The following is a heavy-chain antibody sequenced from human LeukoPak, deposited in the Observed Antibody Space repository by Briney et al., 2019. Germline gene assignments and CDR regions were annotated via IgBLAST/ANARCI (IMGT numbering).Heavy chain of an antibody. Sequence: QTGGSLRLSCAASGFTFDDYAMHWVRQGPGKGLEWVSGISWNSGSIAYADSVKGRFTISRDNAKNSLYLQMDSLRAEDTALYYCAKGLSMVRGLDYWGQGTLVTVSS. CDR3: AKGLSMVRGLDY. D-gene: IGHD3-10*01. CDR1: GFTFDDYA. CDR2: ISWNSGSI. V-gene: IGHV3-9*01. J-gene: IGHJ4*02.